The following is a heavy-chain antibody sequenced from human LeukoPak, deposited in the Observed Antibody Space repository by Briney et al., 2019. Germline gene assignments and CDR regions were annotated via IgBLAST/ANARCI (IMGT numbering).Heavy chain of an antibody. CDR3: AKDSGQYSYGLGDY. V-gene: IGHV3-30*18. CDR2: ISYDGSNK. Sequence: GGSLRLSCAASGFAFSSYWMHWVRQAPGKGLEWVAVISYDGSNKYYADSVKGRFTISRDNSKNTLYLQMNSLRTEDTAVYYCAKDSGQYSYGLGDYWGQGTLVTVSS. D-gene: IGHD5-18*01. J-gene: IGHJ4*02. CDR1: GFAFSSYW.